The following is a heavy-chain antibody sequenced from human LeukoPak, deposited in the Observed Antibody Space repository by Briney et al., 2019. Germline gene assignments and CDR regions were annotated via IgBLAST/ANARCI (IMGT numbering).Heavy chain of an antibody. D-gene: IGHD6-6*01. V-gene: IGHV4-34*01. Sequence: SETLSLTCAVYGGSFSGYYWSWIRQPPGKGLEWIGEINHSGSTNYNPSLKSRVTISVDTSKNQFSLKLSSVTAADTAVYYCARGLLRRKYSSSSRLSGYYMDVWGKGTTVTVSS. J-gene: IGHJ6*03. CDR2: INHSGST. CDR1: GGSFSGYY. CDR3: ARGLLRRKYSSSSRLSGYYMDV.